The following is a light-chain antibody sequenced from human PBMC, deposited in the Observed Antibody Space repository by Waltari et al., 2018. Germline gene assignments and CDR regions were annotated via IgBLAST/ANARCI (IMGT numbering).Light chain of an antibody. CDR3: QQSYSAPYT. J-gene: IGKJ2*01. CDR2: KAS. V-gene: IGKV1-5*03. Sequence: DIQMTQSPSTLSASVGDRVTITCRASQSISDWLAWYQQKPGKAPKLLIYKASSLESGVPSRFSGSGSGTEFTLTISSLQPDDFATYYCQQSYSAPYTFGQGTKLDIK. CDR1: QSISDW.